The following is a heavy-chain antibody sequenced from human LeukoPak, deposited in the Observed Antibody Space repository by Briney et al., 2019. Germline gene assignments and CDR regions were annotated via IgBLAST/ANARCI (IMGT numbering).Heavy chain of an antibody. CDR3: AKPLATQTGYSSAAN. J-gene: IGHJ4*02. D-gene: IGHD6-25*01. V-gene: IGHV3-23*01. CDR1: GFTFSSYA. Sequence: GGSLRLSCAASGFTFSSYAMTWVRQAPGKGLEWVSLISIGGITYYADSVKGRFTISRDNSKNTLYLQMNSLRAEDTAVYYCAKPLATQTGYSSAANWGQGTLVTVSS. CDR2: ISIGGIT.